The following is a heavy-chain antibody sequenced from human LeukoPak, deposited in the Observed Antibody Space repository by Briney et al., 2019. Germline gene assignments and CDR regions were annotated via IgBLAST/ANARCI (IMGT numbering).Heavy chain of an antibody. J-gene: IGHJ4*02. D-gene: IGHD4-17*01. Sequence: SQTLSLTCTVSSGSISSGSHYWSWIRQPAGKALEWIGRVYTSGSTDYNPSLKSRVAISVDTSKNQFSLKLSSVTAADTAVYYCARDSDYGDYVDYWGQGTLVTVSS. V-gene: IGHV4-61*02. CDR3: ARDSDYGDYVDY. CDR1: SGSISSGSHY. CDR2: VYTSGST.